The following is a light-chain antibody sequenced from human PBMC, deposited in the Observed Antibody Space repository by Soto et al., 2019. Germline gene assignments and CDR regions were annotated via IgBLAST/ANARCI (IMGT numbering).Light chain of an antibody. Sequence: DIQMTQSPSSLSASVGDRFTITCWASQSVSNWLAWYQQKPGKAPKLLIYKASSLESGVPSRFSGSGSGTEFTLTISSLQPDDFATYYCQQYNSYSGTFGQGTKVDIK. CDR2: KAS. J-gene: IGKJ1*01. CDR3: QQYNSYSGT. CDR1: QSVSNW. V-gene: IGKV1-5*03.